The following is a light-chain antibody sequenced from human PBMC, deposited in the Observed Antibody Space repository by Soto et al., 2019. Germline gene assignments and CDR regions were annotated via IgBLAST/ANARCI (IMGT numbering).Light chain of an antibody. V-gene: IGKV3-20*01. J-gene: IGKJ4*01. CDR2: GAS. CDR1: ESVSDNY. Sequence: EIVLTQSPGTLFLSPGERATLSCRASESVSDNYLASYQQRSGQAPRLVIYGASSRASAVPDRFSGSGSGADFTLTISRLEPEDFAVYYCQQYGSSPLTFGGGTKVEIK. CDR3: QQYGSSPLT.